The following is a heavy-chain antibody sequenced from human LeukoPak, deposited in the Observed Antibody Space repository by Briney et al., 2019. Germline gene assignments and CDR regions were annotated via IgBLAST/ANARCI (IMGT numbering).Heavy chain of an antibody. J-gene: IGHJ4*02. Sequence: GGSLRLSCAASGFSFGSFSMNWVRQAPGKGLEWVSSISSSTTFIDYADSVKGRFTISRDNAKDSLYLQMNSLRAEDTAVYYCARGEPGFGGLPTVLDNWGQGALVTVSS. CDR2: ISSSTTFI. V-gene: IGHV3-21*01. CDR3: ARGEPGFGGLPTVLDN. D-gene: IGHD4-23*01. CDR1: GFSFGSFS.